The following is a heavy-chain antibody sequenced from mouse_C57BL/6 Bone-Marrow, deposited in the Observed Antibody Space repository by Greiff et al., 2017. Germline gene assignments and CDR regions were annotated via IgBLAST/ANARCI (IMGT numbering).Heavy chain of an antibody. CDR3: TREGILITTVVANWYFDV. J-gene: IGHJ1*03. CDR1: GYTFTDYE. V-gene: IGHV1-15*01. CDR2: IDPETGGT. Sequence: VQLQQSGAELVRPGASVTLSCKASGYTFTDYEMHWVKQTPVHGLEWIGAIDPETGGTADNQKFKGKAILTADKSSSTAYMELRSLTSEDSAVYYCTREGILITTVVANWYFDVWGTGTTVTVSS. D-gene: IGHD1-1*01.